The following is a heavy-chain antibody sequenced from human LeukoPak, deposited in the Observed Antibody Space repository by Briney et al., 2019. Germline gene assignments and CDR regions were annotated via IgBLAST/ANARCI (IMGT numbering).Heavy chain of an antibody. CDR2: INPNSGAT. Sequence: ASVTVSFTASVYTFTFYYMHWGREATGQGLEWMGCINPNSGATNYAQKFQARFTMTRDTSISTAYMELSRLRSDDTAVFYCARAYWGRDAFDIWGPGTMVTVSS. J-gene: IGHJ3*02. V-gene: IGHV1-2*02. CDR1: VYTFTFYY. D-gene: IGHD2-8*02. CDR3: ARAYWGRDAFDI.